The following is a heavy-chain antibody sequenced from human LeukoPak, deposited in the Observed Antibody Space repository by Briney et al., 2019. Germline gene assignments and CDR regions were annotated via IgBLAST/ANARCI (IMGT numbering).Heavy chain of an antibody. CDR1: GGSLSSYY. V-gene: IGHV4-59*08. D-gene: IGHD3-3*01. CDR2: IYYSGST. CDR3: ARLANNYDFWSGYYGARWFDP. J-gene: IGHJ5*02. Sequence: SETLSLTCTVSGGSLSSYYWSWIRQPPGKGLEWIGYIYYSGSTNYNPSLKSRVTISVDTSKNQFSLKLSSVTAADTAVYYCARLANNYDFWSGYYGARWFDPWGQGTLVTVSS.